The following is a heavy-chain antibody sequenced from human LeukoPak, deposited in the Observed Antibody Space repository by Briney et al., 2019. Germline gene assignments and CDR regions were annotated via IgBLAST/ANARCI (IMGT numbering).Heavy chain of an antibody. Sequence: GGSLRLSCAASGFTFSSYGMHWVRQAPGKGLEWVAVISYDGSNRYYADSVKGRFTISRDNSKNTLYLQMNSLRAEDTALYYCAKASSWYEKGYFDYWGQGTLVTVSS. J-gene: IGHJ4*02. CDR2: ISYDGSNR. V-gene: IGHV3-30*18. CDR1: GFTFSSYG. CDR3: AKASSWYEKGYFDY. D-gene: IGHD6-13*01.